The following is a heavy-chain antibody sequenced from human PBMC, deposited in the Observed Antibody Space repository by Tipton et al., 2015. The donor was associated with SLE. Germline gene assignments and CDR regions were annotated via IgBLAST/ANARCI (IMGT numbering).Heavy chain of an antibody. Sequence: TLSLTCTVSGGSISSGDYYWGWIRQPPGKGLEWIGSIYHSGSTYYNPSLKSRVTISVDTSKNQFSLKLSSVTAADTAVYYCARVVTPEDDAFDIWGQGTMVTVSS. CDR1: GGSISSGDYY. CDR2: IYHSGST. CDR3: ARVVTPEDDAFDI. D-gene: IGHD4-23*01. J-gene: IGHJ3*02. V-gene: IGHV4-39*07.